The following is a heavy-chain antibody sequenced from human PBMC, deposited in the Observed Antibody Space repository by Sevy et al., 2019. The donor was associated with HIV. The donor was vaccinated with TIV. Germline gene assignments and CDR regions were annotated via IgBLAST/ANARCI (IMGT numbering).Heavy chain of an antibody. CDR1: GDSISSYY. D-gene: IGHD1-1*01. CDR2: IYTSGRT. V-gene: IGHV4-4*07. Sequence: SETPSLTCTVSGDSISSYYWSWSRQPAGKGLEWIGRIYTSGRTNYNPSLKSRVTMSVDTSKNQFSLKLRSVTAADTAVYFCTRGEVQLWPSGFDYWGQGTLVTVSS. CDR3: TRGEVQLWPSGFDY. J-gene: IGHJ4*02.